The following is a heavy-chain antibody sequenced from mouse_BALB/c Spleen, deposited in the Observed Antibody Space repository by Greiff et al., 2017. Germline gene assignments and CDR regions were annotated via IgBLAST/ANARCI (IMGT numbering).Heavy chain of an antibody. D-gene: IGHD4-1*01. CDR3: ARDRELGRGFAY. V-gene: IGHV2-6-7*01. CDR1: GFPLTGYG. J-gene: IGHJ3*01. CDR2: IWGDGST. Sequence: VKLVESGPGLVAPSQSLSITCTVSGFPLTGYGVNWVRQPPGKGLEWLGMIWGDGSTDYNSALKSRLSISKDNSKSQVFLKMNSLQTDDTARYYCARDRELGRGFAYWGQGTLVTVSA.